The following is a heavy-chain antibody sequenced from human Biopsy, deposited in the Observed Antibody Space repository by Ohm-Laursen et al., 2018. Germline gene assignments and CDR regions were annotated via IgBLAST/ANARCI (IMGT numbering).Heavy chain of an antibody. V-gene: IGHV1-69*13. CDR3: ARREQLFKPWELLVRGPNGYSYKSMDV. D-gene: IGHD1-26*01. CDR1: GGTFSSFA. CDR2: ILPIFHTT. Sequence: SVKVSCKASGGTFSSFAISWVRQAPGQGLEWMGGILPIFHTTSYAQKFQGRITITADEFPRTAYMELSRLRSDDTAVYYCARREQLFKPWELLVRGPNGYSYKSMDVWGHGTTVTVSS. J-gene: IGHJ6*02.